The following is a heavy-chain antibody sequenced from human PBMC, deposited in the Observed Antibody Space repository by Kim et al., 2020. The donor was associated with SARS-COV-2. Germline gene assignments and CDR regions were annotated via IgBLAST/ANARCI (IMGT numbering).Heavy chain of an antibody. J-gene: IGHJ4*02. D-gene: IGHD5-18*01. V-gene: IGHV3-9*01. CDR1: GFTFDDYA. Sequence: GGSLRLSCAASGFTFDDYAMHWVRQAPGKGLEWVSGISWNSGSICYADSVKGRFTISRDNAKNSLYLQMNSLRAEDTALYYCAKGGKWIQLWFFDYWGQGTLVTVSS. CDR3: AKGGKWIQLWFFDY. CDR2: ISWNSGSI.